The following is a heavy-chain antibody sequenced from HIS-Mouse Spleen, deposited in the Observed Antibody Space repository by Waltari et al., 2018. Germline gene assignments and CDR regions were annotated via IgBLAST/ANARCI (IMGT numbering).Heavy chain of an antibody. CDR2: IYYSGRT. CDR1: GGSLSSSGSH. D-gene: IGHD6-13*01. Sequence: QLQLQESGPGLVKPSETLSLTCTVSGGSLSSSGSHWGWICQPPGKGLGWIGIIYYSGRTYYNPSLKSRVTISVDTSKNQFSLKLSSVTAADTAVYYCAREIPYSSSWYDWYFDLWGRGTLVTVSS. V-gene: IGHV4-39*07. CDR3: AREIPYSSSWYDWYFDL. J-gene: IGHJ2*01.